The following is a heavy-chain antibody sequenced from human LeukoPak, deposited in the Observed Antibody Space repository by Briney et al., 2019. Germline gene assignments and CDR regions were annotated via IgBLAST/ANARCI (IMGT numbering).Heavy chain of an antibody. D-gene: IGHD3-22*01. J-gene: IGHJ4*02. CDR2: ISSSGSTI. Sequence: GGSLRLSCAASGFTFSDYYMSWIRQALGKGLEWVSYISSSGSTIYYADSVKGRFTISRDNAKNSLYLQMNSLRAEDTAVYYCARDDFYDSSRIDYWGQGTLVTVSS. CDR3: ARDDFYDSSRIDY. V-gene: IGHV3-11*01. CDR1: GFTFSDYY.